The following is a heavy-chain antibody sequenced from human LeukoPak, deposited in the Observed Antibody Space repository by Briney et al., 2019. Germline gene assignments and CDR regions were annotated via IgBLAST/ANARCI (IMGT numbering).Heavy chain of an antibody. V-gene: IGHV4-30-2*02. CDR1: GGSISSGGYY. Sequence: SETLSLTCTVSGGSISSGGYYWSWIQQPPGKGLEWIGYIYHSGSTYYNPSLKSRVTISVDRSKNQFSLKLSSVTAADTAVYYCARSSRITIFGVINDYDYWGQGTLVTVSS. J-gene: IGHJ4*02. CDR2: IYHSGST. D-gene: IGHD3-3*01. CDR3: ARSSRITIFGVINDYDY.